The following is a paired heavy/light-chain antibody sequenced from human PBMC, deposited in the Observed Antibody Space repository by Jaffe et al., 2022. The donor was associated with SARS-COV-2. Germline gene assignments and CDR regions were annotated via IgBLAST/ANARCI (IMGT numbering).Light chain of an antibody. J-gene: IGKJ1*01. CDR3: QQYNNWPGT. Sequence: EIVMTQSPATLSVSPGERATLSCGASQSISIYLAWYQQKPGQAPRLLIYGASTRATGIPARFSGSGSGTEFTLTISSLQSEDFAVYYCQQYNNWPGTLGQGTKVEIK. CDR1: QSISIY. V-gene: IGKV3-15*01. CDR2: GAS.
Heavy chain of an antibody. CDR3: ARPWSDYYYMDV. CDR2: INGDGSST. CDR1: GFTFSSYW. V-gene: IGHV3-74*01. J-gene: IGHJ6*03. Sequence: EVQLVESGGGLVQPGGSLRLSCAASGFTFSSYWMHWVRQAPGKGLVWVSRINGDGSSTSYADSVKGRFTISRDNAKNTLYLQMNSLRAEDTAVYYCARPWSDYYYMDVWGKGTTVTVSS.